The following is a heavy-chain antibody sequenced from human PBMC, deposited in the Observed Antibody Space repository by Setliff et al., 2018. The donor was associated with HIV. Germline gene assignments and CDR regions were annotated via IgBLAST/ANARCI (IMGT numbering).Heavy chain of an antibody. J-gene: IGHJ5*02. D-gene: IGHD3-10*01. CDR1: GYTFIRYG. Sequence: GASVKVSCKASGYTFIRYGISWVRQAPGQGLEWMGWISAYNGNTNYIEKLQGRVTMATDTSTRTAYMELRSLRSDDTAIYYCARGVTMVGGVNAFVPWGQGTLVTVSS. V-gene: IGHV1-18*01. CDR3: ARGVTMVGGVNAFVP. CDR2: ISAYNGNT.